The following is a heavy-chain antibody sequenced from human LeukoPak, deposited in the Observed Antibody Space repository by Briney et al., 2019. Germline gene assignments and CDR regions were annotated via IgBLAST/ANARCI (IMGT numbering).Heavy chain of an antibody. J-gene: IGHJ5*02. D-gene: IGHD3-3*01. CDR3: ARAGEISYYDFWSGYMNWFDP. CDR2: IYYSGST. Sequence: SETLSLTCTVSGGSISSYYWSWIRQPPGKGLEWIGYIYYSGSTNYNPSLKSRVTISVDTSKNQFSLKLSSVTAADTAVYYCARAGEISYYDFWSGYMNWFDPWGQGTLVTVSS. CDR1: GGSISSYY. V-gene: IGHV4-59*01.